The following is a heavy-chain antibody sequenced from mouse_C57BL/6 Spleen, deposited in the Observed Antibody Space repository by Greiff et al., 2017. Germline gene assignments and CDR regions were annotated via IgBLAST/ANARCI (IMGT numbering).Heavy chain of an antibody. V-gene: IGHV1-82*01. CDR3: ARVGDSFFAY. CDR1: GYAFSSSW. J-gene: IGHJ3*01. CDR2: IYPGDGDT. D-gene: IGHD3-3*01. Sequence: VQLQQSGPELVKPGASVKISCKASGYAFSSSWMNWVKQRPGKGLEWIGRIYPGDGDTNYNGKFKGKATLTADKSSSTAYMQLSSLTSEDSAVYFCARVGDSFFAYWGQGTLVTVSA.